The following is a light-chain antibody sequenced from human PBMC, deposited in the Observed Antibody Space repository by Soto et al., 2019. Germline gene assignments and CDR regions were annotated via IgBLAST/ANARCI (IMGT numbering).Light chain of an antibody. V-gene: IGKV1-5*03. CDR2: QTS. J-gene: IGKJ2*01. CDR3: QQYDSHPMYT. Sequence: DIQMTQSPSTLSASVGDRVTITCRARQNIVNWLAWYQQKPGKAPNLLIYQTSTLQRGVPSRFSGSGSGTEFTLTISSLQPDDFATYYCQQYDSHPMYTFGQGTKVEI. CDR1: QNIVNW.